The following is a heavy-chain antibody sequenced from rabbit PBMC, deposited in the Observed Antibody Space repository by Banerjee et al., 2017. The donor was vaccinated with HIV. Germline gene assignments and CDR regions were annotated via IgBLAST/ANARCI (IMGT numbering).Heavy chain of an antibody. CDR1: GFSLSNNYV. J-gene: IGHJ6*01. V-gene: IGHV1S40*01. Sequence: QSLQESGGGLFQPGGSLALTCKASGFSLSNNYVMCWVRQAPGKGLAWSGCIYAGSSGSTCYASLAKGRFTLSKPASTTVTLQMTSLTAADTATYFCARELYAGYAGYGYATGLWGQGTLVTVS. D-gene: IGHD6-1*01. CDR2: IYAGSSGST. CDR3: ARELYAGYAGYGYATGL.